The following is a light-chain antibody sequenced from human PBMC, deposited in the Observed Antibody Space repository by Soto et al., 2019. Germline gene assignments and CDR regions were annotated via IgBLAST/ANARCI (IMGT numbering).Light chain of an antibody. Sequence: EVVLTQSPGTLSLSPGERATLSCRASQSVTNNYLAWYQQKPGQAPRLLIYGASSRATGIPDRFSGSGSGTDFTLTISSLQAEDVAVYYCQQYYSTPWTFGQGTKVEIK. CDR3: QQYYSTPWT. CDR2: GAS. V-gene: IGKV3-20*01. J-gene: IGKJ1*01. CDR1: QSVTNNY.